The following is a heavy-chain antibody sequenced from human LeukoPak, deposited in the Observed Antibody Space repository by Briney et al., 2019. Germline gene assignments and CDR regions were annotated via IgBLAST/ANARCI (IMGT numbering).Heavy chain of an antibody. CDR2: IKQDGSEK. CDR3: ARGGAAPDY. J-gene: IGHJ4*02. D-gene: IGHD1-26*01. Sequence: GGSPRLSCAVSGFTFSSYWMSWVRQAPGKGLEWVANIKQDGSEKYYVDSVKGRFTISRDNAKNSLYLQMNSLRAEDTAVYYCARGGAAPDYWGQGTLVTVSS. CDR1: GFTFSSYW. V-gene: IGHV3-7*01.